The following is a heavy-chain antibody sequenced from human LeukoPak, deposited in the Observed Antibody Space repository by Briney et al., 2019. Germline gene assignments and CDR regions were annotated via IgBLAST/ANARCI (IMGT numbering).Heavy chain of an antibody. V-gene: IGHV4-59*01. J-gene: IGHJ4*02. CDR1: GGSISVYY. Sequence: SETLCLTCTVSGGSISVYYWSWVRQPPGKGLEWIGYISHSGSINYNPSLQSRVTISIDTSNNQFSLNVRSATAADTAVYYCARSRDTYLLDYWGRGTLVSSSS. CDR2: ISHSGSI. CDR3: ARSRDTYLLDY. D-gene: IGHD5-24*01.